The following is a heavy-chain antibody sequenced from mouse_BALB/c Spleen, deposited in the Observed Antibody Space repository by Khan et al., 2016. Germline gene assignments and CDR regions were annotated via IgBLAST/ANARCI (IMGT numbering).Heavy chain of an antibody. D-gene: IGHD1-1*01. CDR1: GFDFSRYW. V-gene: IGHV4-1*02. Sequence: EVKLLESGGGLVQPGGSLKLSCAASGFDFSRYWMRWVRQAPGKGIEWIGEINPDSSTINYTPFLKDKFIISRNNAKNTLYLQMSKVRSEDTALYYCARLGYYGYFDYWGQGTTLTVSS. CDR3: ARLGYYGYFDY. J-gene: IGHJ2*01. CDR2: INPDSSTI.